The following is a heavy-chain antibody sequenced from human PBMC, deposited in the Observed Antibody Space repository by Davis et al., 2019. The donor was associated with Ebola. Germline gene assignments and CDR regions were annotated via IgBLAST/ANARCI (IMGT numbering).Heavy chain of an antibody. CDR1: GGSISSGGYY. Sequence: PSETLSLTCTVSGGSISSGGYYWSWIRQHPGKGLEWIGYIYYSGSTYYNPSLKSRVTISVDTSKNQFSLKLSSVTAADTAVYYCAYSRGGNSLSDYWGQGTLVTVSS. J-gene: IGHJ4*02. CDR3: AYSRGGNSLSDY. CDR2: IYYSGST. V-gene: IGHV4-31*03. D-gene: IGHD4-23*01.